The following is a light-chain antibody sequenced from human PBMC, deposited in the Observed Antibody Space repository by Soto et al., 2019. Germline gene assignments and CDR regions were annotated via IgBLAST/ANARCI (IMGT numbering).Light chain of an antibody. CDR3: CAYVSSNTLL. CDR1: SSDVGGYDL. V-gene: IGLV2-23*01. Sequence: QSALTQPASVSGSPGQSISISCTGTSSDVGGYDLVSWYQQHPGKAPKLIIYEGSKRPSGISNRFSGSKSGNTASLIISGLQGDDEGDYYCCAYVSSNTLLFGGETKLTVL. CDR2: EGS. J-gene: IGLJ3*02.